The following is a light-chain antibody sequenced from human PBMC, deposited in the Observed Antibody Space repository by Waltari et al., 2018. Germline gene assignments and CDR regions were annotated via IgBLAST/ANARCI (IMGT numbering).Light chain of an antibody. CDR2: AAS. CDR1: QSVSTY. Sequence: EIVLTQSPATLSLSPGERATLSCRASQSVSTYLAWYQQKPGQAPRLLISAASNRATGIPARFSGSGSGTDFTLTINSLEPEDFGVYYCQQRSNWPQLTFGGGTKVEIK. J-gene: IGKJ4*01. V-gene: IGKV3-11*01. CDR3: QQRSNWPQLT.